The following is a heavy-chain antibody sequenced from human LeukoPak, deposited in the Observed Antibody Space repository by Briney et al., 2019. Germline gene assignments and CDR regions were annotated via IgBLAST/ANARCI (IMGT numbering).Heavy chain of an antibody. Sequence: SETLSLTCTVSGGSISSYYWSWIRQPPGKGLEWIGYIYYSGSTNYNPSLKSRVTISVDTSKNQFSLKLSSVTAADTAVYYCARESGQYCSSTSCQRGDYWGQGTLVTVSS. J-gene: IGHJ4*02. CDR3: ARESGQYCSSTSCQRGDY. V-gene: IGHV4-59*01. D-gene: IGHD2-2*01. CDR1: GGSISSYY. CDR2: IYYSGST.